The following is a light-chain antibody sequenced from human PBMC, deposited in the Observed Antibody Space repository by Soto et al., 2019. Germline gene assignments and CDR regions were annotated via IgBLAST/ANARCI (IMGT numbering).Light chain of an antibody. V-gene: IGKV3-15*01. Sequence: EIVMTQSPATLSVSPGERATLSCRASQSVSSNLAWYQEKPGQAPRLLIYGASTRATGIPARFSGSGSGTEFTLTISSLPSEGFEVYYCQQYNNWLITFGQATLLEIK. CDR3: QQYNNWLIT. CDR1: QSVSSN. CDR2: GAS. J-gene: IGKJ5*01.